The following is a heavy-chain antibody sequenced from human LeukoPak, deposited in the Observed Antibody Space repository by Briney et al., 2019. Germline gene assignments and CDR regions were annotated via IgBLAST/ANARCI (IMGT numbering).Heavy chain of an antibody. CDR1: GYSFTSYW. Sequence: GESLKISCKGSGYSFTSYWIGWVRQMPGKGLEWMGIIYPGDSDTRYSPSFQGQVTISADKSISTAYLQWSSLKASDTAMYYCARLRSRGAVAGTQWFDPWGQGTLVTVSS. D-gene: IGHD6-19*01. J-gene: IGHJ5*02. V-gene: IGHV5-51*01. CDR2: IYPGDSDT. CDR3: ARLRSRGAVAGTQWFDP.